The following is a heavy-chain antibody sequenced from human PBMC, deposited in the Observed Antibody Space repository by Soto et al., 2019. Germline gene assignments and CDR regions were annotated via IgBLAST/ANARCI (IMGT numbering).Heavy chain of an antibody. D-gene: IGHD3-10*01. CDR3: EREHYYGSGSYYSY. CDR1: GGSFSGYY. J-gene: IGHJ4*02. V-gene: IGHV4-34*01. Sequence: SETLSLTCAVYGGSFSGYYWSWIRQPPGKGLEWIGEINHSGSTNYNPSLKSRVTISVDTSKNQFSLKLSSVTAADTAVYYCEREHYYGSGSYYSYWGQGTLVTVSP. CDR2: INHSGST.